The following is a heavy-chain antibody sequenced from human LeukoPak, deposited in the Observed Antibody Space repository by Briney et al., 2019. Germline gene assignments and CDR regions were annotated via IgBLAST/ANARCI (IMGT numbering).Heavy chain of an antibody. Sequence: PGGSLRLSCAASGFTVSSNYMSWVRQAPGKGLEWVSVIYSGGSTYYADSAKGRFTISRDSSKNTLYLQMNSLRAEDTAVYYCARAAAGKIDYWGQGTLVTVSS. D-gene: IGHD6-13*01. CDR3: ARAAAGKIDY. CDR1: GFTVSSNY. J-gene: IGHJ4*02. CDR2: IYSGGST. V-gene: IGHV3-53*01.